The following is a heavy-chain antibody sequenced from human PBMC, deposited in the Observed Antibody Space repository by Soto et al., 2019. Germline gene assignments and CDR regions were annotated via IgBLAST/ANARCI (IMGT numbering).Heavy chain of an antibody. CDR1: GFTFSSYS. J-gene: IGHJ4*02. CDR2: ISSAAGTI. Sequence: GGSLRLSCAASGFTFSSYSMNWVRQAPGKGLEWVSYISSAAGTIFYADSVKGRFTISRDNAKNSLYLQMNSLRAEDTAVYYCAREDQWLVDYWGQGTLVTVSS. D-gene: IGHD6-19*01. V-gene: IGHV3-48*01. CDR3: AREDQWLVDY.